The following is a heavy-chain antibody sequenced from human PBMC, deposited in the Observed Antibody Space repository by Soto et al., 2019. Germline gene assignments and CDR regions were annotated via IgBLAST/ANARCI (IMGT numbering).Heavy chain of an antibody. Sequence: EVQLLESGGGLVQPGGSLRLSCAASGFTFSSYAMSWVRQAPGKGLEWVSVISGGGGSTYYADSVKGRFTISRDNSKNTLYLQMNSLRAEDTAVYYCAGGTMVRGVIRFAQWGQGTLVTVSS. CDR1: GFTFSSYA. CDR2: ISGGGGST. V-gene: IGHV3-23*01. CDR3: AGGTMVRGVIRFAQ. D-gene: IGHD3-10*01. J-gene: IGHJ4*02.